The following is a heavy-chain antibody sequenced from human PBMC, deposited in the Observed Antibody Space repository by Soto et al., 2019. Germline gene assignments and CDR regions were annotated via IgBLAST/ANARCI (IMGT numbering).Heavy chain of an antibody. J-gene: IGHJ5*02. CDR1: WLHQQWWLL. V-gene: IGHV4-31*03. CDR3: ARALPAHDSSGYHPPLWFDP. D-gene: IGHD3-22*01. CDR2: IYYSGST. Sequence: SETVPHLHCLWWLHQQWWLLPELDPPAPREGLEWIGYIYYSGSTYYNPSLKSRVTISVDTSKNQFSLKLSSVTAADTAVYYCARALPAHDSSGYHPPLWFDPWGQGTLVTVSS.